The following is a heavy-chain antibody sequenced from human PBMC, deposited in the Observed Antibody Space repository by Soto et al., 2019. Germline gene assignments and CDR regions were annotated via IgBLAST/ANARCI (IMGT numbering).Heavy chain of an antibody. V-gene: IGHV1-69*13. CDR1: GGTFSSYA. CDR2: IIPIFGTA. J-gene: IGHJ6*02. CDR3: ARGSEGYCSSTSCLRGVYGMDV. D-gene: IGHD2-2*01. Sequence: SVKVSCKASGGTFSSYAISWLRQAPGQGLEWMGGIIPIFGTANYAQKFQGRVTITADESTSTAYMELSSLRSEDTAVYYCARGSEGYCSSTSCLRGVYGMDVWGQGTTVTVSS.